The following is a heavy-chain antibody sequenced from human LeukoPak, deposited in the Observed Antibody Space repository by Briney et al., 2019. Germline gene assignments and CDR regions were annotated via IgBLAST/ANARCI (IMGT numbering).Heavy chain of an antibody. J-gene: IGHJ4*02. D-gene: IGHD5-24*01. CDR3: AKSGGEFVEMATIYYFDS. Sequence: SGGSLRLSCAASGFNFDDYAMHWVRQAPGKGLEWVSGITWDSDRIGYADSVKGRFTISRDNAKNSLYLQMNSLRAEDTALYYCAKSGGEFVEMATIYYFDSWGQGTLVTVSS. CDR2: ITWDSDRI. V-gene: IGHV3-9*01. CDR1: GFNFDDYA.